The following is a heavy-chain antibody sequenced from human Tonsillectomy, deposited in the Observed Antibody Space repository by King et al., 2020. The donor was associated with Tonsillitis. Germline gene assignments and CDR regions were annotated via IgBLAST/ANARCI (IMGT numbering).Heavy chain of an antibody. Sequence: VQLQESGPGLVKPSQTLSLICSVSGGSIRTGDFYCSWIRQPPGKGLEWMWYIYYSGATYDNPSLQGRFSMSVDASTNQFSLKLRSVTAADTAVYYCARGEGTTGGFDYWGQGTLVTVSS. V-gene: IGHV4-30-4*01. J-gene: IGHJ4*02. D-gene: IGHD1-7*01. CDR3: ARGEGTTGGFDY. CDR1: GGSIRTGDFY. CDR2: IYYSGAT.